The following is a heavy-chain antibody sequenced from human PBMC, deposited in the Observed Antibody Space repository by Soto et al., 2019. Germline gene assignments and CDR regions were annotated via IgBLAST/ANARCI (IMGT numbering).Heavy chain of an antibody. V-gene: IGHV3-15*07. J-gene: IGHJ6*03. D-gene: IGHD2-15*01. CDR3: TTDLWLDCSGGSCYAYCYYMDV. CDR1: GFTFSNAW. CDR2: IKSKTDGGTT. Sequence: GGSLRLSCAASGFTFSNAWMNWVRQAPGKGLEWVGRIKSKTDGGTTDYAAPVKGRFTISRDDSKNTLYLQMNSLKTEDTAVYYFTTDLWLDCSGGSCYAYCYYMDVWGRGTTGAVSS.